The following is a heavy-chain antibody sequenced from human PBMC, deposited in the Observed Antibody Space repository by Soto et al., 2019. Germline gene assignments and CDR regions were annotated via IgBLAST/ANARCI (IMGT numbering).Heavy chain of an antibody. CDR3: ARDRRVAGTTLDY. D-gene: IGHD1-7*01. CDR2: VDCTGSA. V-gene: IGHV4-61*01. Sequence: TCTVSGGSFSSSSYYWTWLRQPPGKGLEWIGFVDCTGSATYSPSLKSRLTVSLDTPKKQFSLKVSSLTAADTAVYYCARDRRVAGTTLDYWGQGILVTVSS. J-gene: IGHJ4*02. CDR1: GGSFSSSSYY.